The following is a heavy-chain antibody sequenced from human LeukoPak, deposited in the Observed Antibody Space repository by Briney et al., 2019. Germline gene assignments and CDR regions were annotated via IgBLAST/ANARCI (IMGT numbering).Heavy chain of an antibody. CDR3: ARVKYSDDAFDI. V-gene: IGHV3-30*02. CDR1: GFTFSSYG. J-gene: IGHJ3*02. D-gene: IGHD6-6*01. Sequence: GGSLRLSCAASGFTFSSYGMHWVRQAPGKGLEWVAFIRYDGSNKYYADSVKGRFTISRENAKNSLYLQMNSLRAGDTAVYYCARVKYSDDAFDIWGQGTMVTVSS. CDR2: IRYDGSNK.